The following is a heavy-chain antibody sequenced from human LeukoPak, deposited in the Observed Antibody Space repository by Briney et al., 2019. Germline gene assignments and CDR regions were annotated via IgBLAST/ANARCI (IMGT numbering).Heavy chain of an antibody. CDR3: ASLSLGHY. D-gene: IGHD6-6*01. J-gene: IGHJ4*02. V-gene: IGHV3-53*01. Sequence: GGSLRLSCAASGFTVSNNYMSWVRQAPGKGLEWVSVIYSGGSTYYADSVKGRFTISRDTSKNTLSLQMNSLRAEDTAVYYCASLSLGHYWGQGTLVTVPS. CDR1: GFTVSNNY. CDR2: IYSGGST.